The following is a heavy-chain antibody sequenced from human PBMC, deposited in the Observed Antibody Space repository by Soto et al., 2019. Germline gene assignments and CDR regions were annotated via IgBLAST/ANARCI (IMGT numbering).Heavy chain of an antibody. J-gene: IGHJ4*02. CDR2: IIPIFGTA. Sequence: QVQLVQSGAEVKKPGSSVKVSCKASGGTFSSYAISWVRQAPGQGLEWMGGIIPIFGTANYAQKFQGRVTIXXDXSXTTAYMELSSLRSEDTAVYYCARADWDGYNQRDGDYWGQGTLVTVSS. CDR3: ARADWDGYNQRDGDY. CDR1: GGTFSSYA. V-gene: IGHV1-69*12. D-gene: IGHD5-12*01.